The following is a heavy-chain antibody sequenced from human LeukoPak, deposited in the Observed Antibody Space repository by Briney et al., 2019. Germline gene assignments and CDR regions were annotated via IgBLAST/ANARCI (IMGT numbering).Heavy chain of an antibody. Sequence: SETLSLTCAVYGGSFSGYYWSWIRQPPGKGLEWIGEINHSGSTNYNPSLKSRVTISVDRSKNQFSLKLSSVTAADTAVYYCARLRITIFGVPSRGWFDPWGQGTLVTVSS. D-gene: IGHD3-3*01. CDR2: INHSGST. CDR3: ARLRITIFGVPSRGWFDP. J-gene: IGHJ5*02. CDR1: GGSFSGYY. V-gene: IGHV4-34*01.